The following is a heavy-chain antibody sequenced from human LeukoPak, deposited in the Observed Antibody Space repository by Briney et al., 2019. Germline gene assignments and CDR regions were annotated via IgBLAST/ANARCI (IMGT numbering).Heavy chain of an antibody. Sequence: QSGGSLRLSCAASGFIFSNYNMNWVRQTPGKGLEWLSYISSSSGTIYYAHSVNGRFTISGYTAKNSLYLQMPSLRAEDTAAHDCASALGYSYGYAVAYWGQGTLGTVSS. D-gene: IGHD5-18*01. CDR3: ASALGYSYGYAVAY. CDR1: GFIFSNYN. V-gene: IGHV3-48*01. CDR2: ISSSSGTI. J-gene: IGHJ4*02.